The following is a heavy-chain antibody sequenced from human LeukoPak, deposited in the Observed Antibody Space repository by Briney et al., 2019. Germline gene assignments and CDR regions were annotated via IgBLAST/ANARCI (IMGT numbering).Heavy chain of an antibody. CDR3: ARGSGVDAHIDY. D-gene: IGHD3-3*01. Sequence: AGGSLRLSCAASGFTFSSYALNWVRQAPGKGLEWVSYISSSSSTIYYTDSVKGRFTITRDNAKNSLYLQMNSLRDEDTAVYYCARGSGVDAHIDYWGQGTLVTVSA. J-gene: IGHJ4*02. V-gene: IGHV3-48*02. CDR1: GFTFSSYA. CDR2: ISSSSSTI.